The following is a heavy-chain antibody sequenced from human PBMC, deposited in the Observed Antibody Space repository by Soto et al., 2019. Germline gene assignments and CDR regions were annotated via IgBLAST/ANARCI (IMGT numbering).Heavy chain of an antibody. J-gene: IGHJ6*02. Sequence: QVQLVQSGAEVKKPGASVKVSCKASGYTFTSYGISWVRQAPGQGLEWMGWISAYNGNTNYAQKLQGRVTMTTDTSTRTADMELRSLRSDDTAVYYCASTASPSYYYYYGMDVWGQGTTVTVSS. CDR3: ASTASPSYYYYYGMDV. CDR1: GYTFTSYG. V-gene: IGHV1-18*01. CDR2: ISAYNGNT.